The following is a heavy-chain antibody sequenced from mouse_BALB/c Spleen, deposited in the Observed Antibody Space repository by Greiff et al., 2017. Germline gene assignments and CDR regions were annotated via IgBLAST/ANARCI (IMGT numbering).Heavy chain of an antibody. CDR1: GYSITSGYY. CDR2: ISYDGSN. D-gene: IGHD2-1*01. Sequence: EVQLQESGPGLVKPSQSLSLTCSVTGYSITSGYYWNWIRQFPGNKLEWMGYISYDGSNNYNPSLKNRISITRDTSKNQFFLKLNSVTTEDTATYYCARGGGYGNHWYFDVWGAGTTVTVSS. CDR3: ARGGGYGNHWYFDV. J-gene: IGHJ1*01. V-gene: IGHV3-6*02.